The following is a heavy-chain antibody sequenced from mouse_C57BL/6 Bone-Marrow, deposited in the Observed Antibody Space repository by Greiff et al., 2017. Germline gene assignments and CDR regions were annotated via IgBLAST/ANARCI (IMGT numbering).Heavy chain of an antibody. Sequence: EVKLMESGGGLVKPGGSLKLSCAASGFTFSDYGMHWVRQAPEKGLEWVAYISSGSSTIYYADTVKGRFTISRDNAKNTLFLQMTSLRSEDTAMYYCARGRIPRLLFYFDYWGQGTTLTVSS. V-gene: IGHV5-17*01. D-gene: IGHD2-12*01. CDR1: GFTFSDYG. J-gene: IGHJ2*01. CDR3: ARGRIPRLLFYFDY. CDR2: ISSGSSTI.